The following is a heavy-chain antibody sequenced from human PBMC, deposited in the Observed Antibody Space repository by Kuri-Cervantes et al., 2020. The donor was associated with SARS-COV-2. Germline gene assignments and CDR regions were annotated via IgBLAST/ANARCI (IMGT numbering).Heavy chain of an antibody. CDR2: INGGNGYT. D-gene: IGHD2-15*01. J-gene: IGHJ6*02. CDR3: AVGYCSGGSCYWEYYYGMDV. CDR1: GYTFTTYA. V-gene: IGHV1-3*01. Sequence: ASVKVSCKASGYTFTTYAMHWVRQAPGQRLEWMGWINGGNGYTKYSQKFQGRVTITRDTSASTAYMELSSLRSEDTAVYYCAVGYCSGGSCYWEYYYGMDVWGQGTTVTVSS.